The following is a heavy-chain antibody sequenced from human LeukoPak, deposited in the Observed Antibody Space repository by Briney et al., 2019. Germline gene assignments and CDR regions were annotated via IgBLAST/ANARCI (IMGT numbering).Heavy chain of an antibody. CDR3: ARGRIFFDGSGHYYPDF. CDR2: VSDENDSK. CDR1: GYTFSSYG. V-gene: IGHV1-18*01. Sequence: ASVKVSCKTSGYTFSSYGITWVRQAPGQGLEWMGSVSDENDSKVYAQKFQDKVTLTTDTSTNTAYMDLRSLRSNDTAVYFCARGRIFFDGSGHYYPDFWGRGTLVTVSS. D-gene: IGHD3-22*01. J-gene: IGHJ4*02.